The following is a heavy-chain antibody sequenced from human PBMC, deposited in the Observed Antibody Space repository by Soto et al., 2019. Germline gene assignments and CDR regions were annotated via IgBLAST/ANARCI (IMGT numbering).Heavy chain of an antibody. J-gene: IGHJ4*02. CDR1: VYRFTSCG. CDR2: ISAYNGNT. CDR3: ARSGYNGEPDY. Sequence: ASVKVSCTASVYRFTSCGMSWVRQAPGQGLEWMGWISAYNGNTNYAQKLQGRVTMTTDTSTSTAYMELRSLRSDDTAVYYCARSGYNGEPDYWGQGTLVTVSS. V-gene: IGHV1-18*01. D-gene: IGHD3-22*01.